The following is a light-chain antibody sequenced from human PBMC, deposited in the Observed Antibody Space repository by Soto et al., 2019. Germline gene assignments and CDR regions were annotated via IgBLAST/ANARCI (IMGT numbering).Light chain of an antibody. CDR3: QQYYNWPLT. Sequence: EIVMTQSPATLSVSPGERVTLSCRASQIVSQSVSSKLAWYQQKPGQAPRLLIYGTSTRVTGIPARFSGSGSGTEFTLTISSLQSEDFAVYYCQQYYNWPLTFGGGTKVDIK. CDR2: GTS. CDR1: QIVSQSVSSK. V-gene: IGKV3-15*01. J-gene: IGKJ4*01.